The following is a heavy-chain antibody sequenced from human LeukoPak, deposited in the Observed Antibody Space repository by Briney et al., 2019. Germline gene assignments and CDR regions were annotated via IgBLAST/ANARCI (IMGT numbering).Heavy chain of an antibody. CDR1: GYTFTGYY. D-gene: IGHD3-9*01. Sequence: ASVKVSCKASGYTFTGYYMHWVRQAPGQGLEWMGWINPNGGGTNYAQKFQGRVTMTRDTSISTAYMELSRLRSDDTAVYYCARVLYYDILNYYYFDYWGQGTLVTVSS. CDR2: INPNGGGT. CDR3: ARVLYYDILNYYYFDY. J-gene: IGHJ4*02. V-gene: IGHV1-2*02.